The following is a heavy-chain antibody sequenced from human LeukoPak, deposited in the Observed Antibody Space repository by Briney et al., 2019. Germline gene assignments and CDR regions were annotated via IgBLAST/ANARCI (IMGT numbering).Heavy chain of an antibody. D-gene: IGHD2-2*01. Sequence: GGSLRLSYAASGFTFSSYWMHWVRLAIGKGLVWGSLINTDGSGTNYEDSVKGRFTISRDNAKHTLYLQMNSLRVEDSAVYYCAREKDIVVVPTAEAPFDPWGQGTLVTVSS. J-gene: IGHJ5*02. CDR2: INTDGSGT. CDR3: AREKDIVVVPTAEAPFDP. V-gene: IGHV3-74*01. CDR1: GFTFSSYW.